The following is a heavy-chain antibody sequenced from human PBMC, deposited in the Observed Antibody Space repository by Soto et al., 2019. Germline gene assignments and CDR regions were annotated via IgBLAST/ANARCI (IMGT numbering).Heavy chain of an antibody. CDR1: GFSLSTSVVG. CDR2: ISWSGDE. J-gene: IGHJ3*02. CDR3: ARGLAARPVFAFDI. V-gene: IGHV2-5*01. D-gene: IGHD6-6*01. Sequence: QSTLQESGPTLVKPTQTLTLTCSFSGFSLSTSVVGVGWIRQPPGKALEWLAHISWSGDEHYRPSLKSRLSITNDTSKIQVVLTMTNMDPVDTATFSGARGLAARPVFAFDIGGQGTIVTFSS.